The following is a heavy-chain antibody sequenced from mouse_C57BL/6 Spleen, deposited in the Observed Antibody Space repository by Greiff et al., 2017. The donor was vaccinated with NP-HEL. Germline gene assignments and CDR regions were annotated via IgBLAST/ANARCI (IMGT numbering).Heavy chain of an antibody. CDR3: TTHYYYGSSPDY. CDR2: IDPEDGDT. J-gene: IGHJ2*01. CDR1: GFNITDYY. V-gene: IGHV14-1*01. Sequence: VQLQQSGAELVRPGASVKLSCTASGFNITDYYMHWVKQRPEQGLEWIGRIDPEDGDTEYAPKFQGKATMTADTSSNTAYLQLSSLTSEDTAVYYCTTHYYYGSSPDYWGQGTTLTVSS. D-gene: IGHD1-1*01.